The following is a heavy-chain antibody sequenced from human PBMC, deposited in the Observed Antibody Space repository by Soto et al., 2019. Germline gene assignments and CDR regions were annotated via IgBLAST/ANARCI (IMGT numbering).Heavy chain of an antibody. V-gene: IGHV3-23*01. J-gene: IGHJ6*02. CDR1: GFTFSSYA. CDR2: ISGSGGST. D-gene: IGHD3-10*01. CDR3: AKEEWFGELRNYYGMDV. Sequence: EVQLLESGGGLVQPGGSLSLSCAASGFTFSSYAMSWVRQAPGKGLEWVSAISGSGGSTYYADSVKGRFTISRDNSKNTLYLQMNSLRAEDTAVYYCAKEEWFGELRNYYGMDVWGQGTTVTVSS.